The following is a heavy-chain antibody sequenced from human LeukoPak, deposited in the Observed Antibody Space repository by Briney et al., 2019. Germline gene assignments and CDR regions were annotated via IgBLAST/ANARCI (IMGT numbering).Heavy chain of an antibody. Sequence: PGGSLRLSCAASGFTFSNYAMTWVRQAPGQGLEWVSTFSGGDGSPYYADSVKGRFTISRDNSKNTLYLQMSSLRAEDTAVYYCARAFGGSYYYFDYWGQGTLVTVSS. J-gene: IGHJ4*02. V-gene: IGHV3-23*01. D-gene: IGHD1-26*01. CDR1: GFTFSNYA. CDR3: ARAFGGSYYYFDY. CDR2: FSGGDGSP.